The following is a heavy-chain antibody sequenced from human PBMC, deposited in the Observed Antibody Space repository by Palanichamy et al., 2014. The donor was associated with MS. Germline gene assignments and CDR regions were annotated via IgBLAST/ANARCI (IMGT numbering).Heavy chain of an antibody. CDR3: ARQGRGFYTNYFDY. CDR2: ISYSGSI. D-gene: IGHD3-3*01. CDR1: GGSISSYS. V-gene: IGHV4-59*08. Sequence: QVRLQESGPGLVKPSETLSLTCIVSGGSISSYSWTWIRQPPGKGLGCIGYISYSGSINYSPSLKGRISVSLGTSKDQFSLKLSSVTAADTAVYYCARQGRGFYTNYFDYWGQGILVTVSS. J-gene: IGHJ4*02.